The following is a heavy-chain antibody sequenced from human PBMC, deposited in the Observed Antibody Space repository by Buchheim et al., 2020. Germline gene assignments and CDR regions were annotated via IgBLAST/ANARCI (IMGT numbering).Heavy chain of an antibody. Sequence: EVQLVEPGGGLVQPGGSLRLSCAASGFTFSSYSMNWVRQAPGKGLEWVSYISSSSSTIYYADSVKGRFTISRDNAKNSLYLQMNSLRAEDTAVYYCARDGVFLEWGLYYYYYGMDVWGQGTT. CDR1: GFTFSSYS. V-gene: IGHV3-48*04. CDR2: ISSSSSTI. J-gene: IGHJ6*02. D-gene: IGHD3-3*01. CDR3: ARDGVFLEWGLYYYYYGMDV.